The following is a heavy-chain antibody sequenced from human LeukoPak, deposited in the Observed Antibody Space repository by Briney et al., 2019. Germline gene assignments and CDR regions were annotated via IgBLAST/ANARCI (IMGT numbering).Heavy chain of an antibody. CDR2: ISASGGST. CDR3: AKVPDGSPRGYWYFDL. J-gene: IGHJ2*01. D-gene: IGHD5-24*01. Sequence: GGSLRLSCAASGFTFSGQAMSWVRQAPGKGLEWVSTISASGGSTYYADSVKGRFSISRDNSKNTLYVQMTGLRPDGTADYYCAKVPDGSPRGYWYFDLWGRGTLVTASS. CDR1: GFTFSGQA. V-gene: IGHV3-23*01.